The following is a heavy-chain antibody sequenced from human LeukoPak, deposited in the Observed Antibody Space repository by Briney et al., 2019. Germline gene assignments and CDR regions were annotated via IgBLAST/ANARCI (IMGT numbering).Heavy chain of an antibody. J-gene: IGHJ6*03. CDR1: GGTFSSYA. Sequence: SVKVSCKASGGTFSSYAISWVRQAPGQGLEWMGGIIPIFGTANYAQKFQGRVTITTDESTSTAYMELSSLRSEDTAMYYCARVRGYDFWGGYYSDYYYYMDVWGKGTTVTVSS. V-gene: IGHV1-69*05. CDR2: IIPIFGTA. CDR3: ARVRGYDFWGGYYSDYYYYMDV. D-gene: IGHD3-3*01.